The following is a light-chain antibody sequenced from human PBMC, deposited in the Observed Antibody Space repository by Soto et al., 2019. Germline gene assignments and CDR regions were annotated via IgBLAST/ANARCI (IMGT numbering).Light chain of an antibody. CDR2: DTS. CDR1: QSVSRRY. J-gene: IGKJ4*01. CDR3: QHQGT. Sequence: IVLTQSPGTLSLSPGERATLSCRASQSVSRRYLAWYQQKPGQAPRLLIYDTSDRASDIPDRFSGSGSGTDFTLTISRLVPEDFAVYYCQHQGTFGGGTKVEIK. V-gene: IGKV3-20*01.